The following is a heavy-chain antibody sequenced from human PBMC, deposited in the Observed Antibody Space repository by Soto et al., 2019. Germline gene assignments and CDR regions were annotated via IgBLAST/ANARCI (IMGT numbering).Heavy chain of an antibody. Sequence: QVQLQESGPGLVKPSETLSLTCNVSGGSISSYYWSWIRQPAGKGLEWIGRIYYSGGTNYNPSLKSRVTMSVDTSKNPSSLKLSSVTAADTAVYYCARDNYAAAAGTYRGHYYGMDVWGHGTTVTVSS. J-gene: IGHJ6*02. V-gene: IGHV4-4*07. CDR3: ARDNYAAAAGTYRGHYYGMDV. D-gene: IGHD6-13*01. CDR2: IYYSGGT. CDR1: GGSISSYY.